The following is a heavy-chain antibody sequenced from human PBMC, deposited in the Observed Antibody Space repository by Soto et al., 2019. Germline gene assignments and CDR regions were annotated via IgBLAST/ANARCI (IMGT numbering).Heavy chain of an antibody. CDR2: ISYDGSNK. CDR1: GFTFSSYA. Sequence: GGSLRLSCAASGFTFSSYAMHWVRQAPGKGLEWVAVISYDGSNKYYADSVKGRFTISRDNSKNTLYLQMNSLRAEDTAVYYCARDKFDYWGQGTLVTVSS. CDR3: ARDKFDY. V-gene: IGHV3-30-3*01. J-gene: IGHJ4*02.